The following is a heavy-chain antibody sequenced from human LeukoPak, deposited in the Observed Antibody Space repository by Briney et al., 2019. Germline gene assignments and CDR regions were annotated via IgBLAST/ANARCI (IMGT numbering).Heavy chain of an antibody. CDR3: ARGFYKGIGHHFDY. Sequence: GGSLRLSCAASGFSFSSYGMHWVRQAPGKGLEWVAVIWSDGSNKYYADSVKGRLTISRDNSKNSLSLQMNRLRAEDTAVYYSARGFYKGIGHHFDYCGEGTLVTVSS. CDR2: IWSDGSNK. D-gene: IGHD2-2*02. CDR1: GFSFSSYG. J-gene: IGHJ4*02. V-gene: IGHV3-33*01.